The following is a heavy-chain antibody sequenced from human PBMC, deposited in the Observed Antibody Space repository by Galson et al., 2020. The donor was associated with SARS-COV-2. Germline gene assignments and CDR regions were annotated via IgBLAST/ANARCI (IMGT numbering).Heavy chain of an antibody. CDR2: IYYSGNT. J-gene: IGHJ4*02. D-gene: IGHD3-3*01. CDR3: ARTTIFGVVDRFDY. V-gene: IGHV4-59*08. CDR1: GGSISSYY. Sequence: SETLSLTCTVSGGSISSYYWSWFRQPPGKGLEWIGYIYYSGNTNYNPSLKRRVTISVDTSKNQFSLKLSSVTAADTAVYYCARTTIFGVVDRFDYWGQGTLVTGSS.